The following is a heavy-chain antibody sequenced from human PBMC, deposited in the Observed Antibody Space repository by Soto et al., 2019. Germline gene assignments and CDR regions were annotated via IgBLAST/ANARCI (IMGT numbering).Heavy chain of an antibody. D-gene: IGHD2-15*01. J-gene: IGHJ6*02. CDR1: GYIFTGYH. CDR3: AREGGYCSGGSCYHGVDV. CDR2: INPNSGGS. V-gene: IGHV1-2*02. Sequence: GASVKVSCKASGYIFTGYHIHWVRQAPGQGLEWMGWINPNSGGSNYAQKFQGRVSMTRDTSISTAYMELSRLRSGDTAVYYCAREGGYCSGGSCYHGVDVWGQGTTVTVSS.